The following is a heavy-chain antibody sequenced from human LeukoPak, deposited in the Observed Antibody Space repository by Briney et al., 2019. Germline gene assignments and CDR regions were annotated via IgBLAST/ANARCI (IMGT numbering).Heavy chain of an antibody. CDR3: ARVGYCSSSTCRNYFDY. CDR1: GFPLSGYS. Sequence: GGSLRLSCAASGFPLSGYSMSWVRQAPGKGLEWVSSISSSTNYIYYADSVKGRFTISGDNAQNSLYLQMNSLRAEDTAVYYCARVGYCSSSTCRNYFDYWGQGTLVTVSS. D-gene: IGHD2-2*01. CDR2: ISSSTNYI. J-gene: IGHJ4*02. V-gene: IGHV3-21*01.